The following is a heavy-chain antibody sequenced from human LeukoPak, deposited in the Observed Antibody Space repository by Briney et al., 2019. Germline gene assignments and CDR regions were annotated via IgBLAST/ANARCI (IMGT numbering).Heavy chain of an antibody. Sequence: GGSLRLSCAASGFTLSDYGMTWFRQAPGKGLEWVSSITTTSTYIYYGDSVKGRFTISRDNAKSSLYLQMNSPTAEDTAVYDCARDLGSSIWRRLDYYYMDVWGRGTTVTVSS. CDR2: ITTTSTYI. V-gene: IGHV3-21*04. D-gene: IGHD6-13*01. CDR3: ARDLGSSIWRRLDYYYMDV. J-gene: IGHJ6*03. CDR1: GFTLSDYG.